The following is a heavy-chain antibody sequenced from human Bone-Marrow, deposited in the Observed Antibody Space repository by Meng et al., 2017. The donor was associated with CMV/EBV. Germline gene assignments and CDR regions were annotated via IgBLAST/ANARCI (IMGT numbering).Heavy chain of an antibody. D-gene: IGHD2-15*01. CDR1: GFTFSTDG. J-gene: IGHJ4*02. CDR2: ITSDGGRT. Sequence: GESLKISCAASGFTFSTDGMNWVRQAPGKGPEWVSHITSDGGRTSEADSVRGRFAISRDNSRNALYLQMNSLRVDDTAVYYCAEGGGSRPANWGQGTRVTVSS. V-gene: IGHV3-23*01. CDR3: AEGGGSRPAN.